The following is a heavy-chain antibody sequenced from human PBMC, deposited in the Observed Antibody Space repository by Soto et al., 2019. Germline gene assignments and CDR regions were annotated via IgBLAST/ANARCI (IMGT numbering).Heavy chain of an antibody. D-gene: IGHD3-9*01. CDR2: IIPMFRTP. Sequence: QVQLVQSGAAVKKPGSSVKVSCKASGGTFSNYAITWVRQAPGQGLEWMGGIIPMFRTPNYAQKFQGRVTITADESTSTAYMELNSLTSEDTAMYYCARDAGRHSYDVTGYYFDYWGQGTLVTVSS. CDR1: GGTFSNYA. J-gene: IGHJ4*02. V-gene: IGHV1-69*12. CDR3: ARDAGRHSYDVTGYYFDY.